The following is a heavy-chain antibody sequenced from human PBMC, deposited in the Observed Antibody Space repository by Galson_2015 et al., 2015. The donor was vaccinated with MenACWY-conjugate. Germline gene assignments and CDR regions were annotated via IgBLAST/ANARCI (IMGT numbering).Heavy chain of an antibody. CDR2: INPNSGGT. CDR3: ARSRYNTGWAFDY. J-gene: IGHJ4*02. V-gene: IGHV1-2*06. D-gene: IGHD5-24*01. Sequence: SCPASCSPLPFPFLPWFLPSPGQGLEWMGRINPNSGGTTYAQKFQGKVTMTWDTSFSTSYMELSSDDTAIYFCARSRYNTGWAFDYWGQGTPVTVSS. CDR1: CSPLPFPF.